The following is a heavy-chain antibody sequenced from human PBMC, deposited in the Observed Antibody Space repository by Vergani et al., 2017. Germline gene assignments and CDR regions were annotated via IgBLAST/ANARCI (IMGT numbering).Heavy chain of an antibody. V-gene: IGHV3-23*04. CDR2: VSGSSATP. D-gene: IGHD5-12*01. Sequence: EVQLEESGGGLVQPGGSLRLSCEASGFSFPGYAMSWVRQAPGKGLEWVSSVSGSSATPYYADSVKGRFIISRDNSKNTLHLQMNSLRADDTAVYYCTKGSRGYTGYFFDYWGQGTLATVSS. CDR3: TKGSRGYTGYFFDY. CDR1: GFSFPGYA. J-gene: IGHJ4*02.